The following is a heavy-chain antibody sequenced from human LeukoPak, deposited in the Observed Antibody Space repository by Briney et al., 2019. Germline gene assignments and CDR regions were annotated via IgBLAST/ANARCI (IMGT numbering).Heavy chain of an antibody. CDR1: GFSFSRYA. J-gene: IGHJ4*02. D-gene: IGHD4-11*01. V-gene: IGHV3-48*01. Sequence: GGSLRLSCAASGFSFSRYAMIWVRQAPGKGLEWVSFSGTTSGSTYYADSVKGRFTISRDNAKNSLYLQMNSLRAEDTAVYYCAKDRDYNYFDYWGQGTLVTVSS. CDR3: AKDRDYNYFDY. CDR2: SGTTSGST.